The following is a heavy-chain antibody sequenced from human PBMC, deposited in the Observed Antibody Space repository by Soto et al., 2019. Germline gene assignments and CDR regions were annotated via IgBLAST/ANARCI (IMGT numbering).Heavy chain of an antibody. J-gene: IGHJ4*02. D-gene: IGHD5-12*01. V-gene: IGHV1-69*13. CDR3: ARDTEMATIGDFDY. Sequence: VASVKVSCKASGGTFSSYAISWVRQAPGQGLEWMGGIIPIFGTANYAQKFQGRVTITADESTSTAYMELSSLRSEDTAVYYCARDTEMATIGDFDYWGQGTLVTV. CDR2: IIPIFGTA. CDR1: GGTFSSYA.